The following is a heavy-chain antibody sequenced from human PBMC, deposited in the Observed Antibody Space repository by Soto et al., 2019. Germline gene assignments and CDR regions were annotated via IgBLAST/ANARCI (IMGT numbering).Heavy chain of an antibody. CDR3: AREVVVVVAATVNWFDP. J-gene: IGHJ5*02. CDR1: GYTFTSYY. Sequence: ASVKVSCKASGYTFTSYYMHWVRQAPGQGLEWMGIINPSGGSTSYAQKFQGRVTMTRDTSTSTVYMELSSLRSEDTAVYYCAREVVVVVAATVNWFDPWGQGTLVTVSS. D-gene: IGHD2-15*01. CDR2: INPSGGST. V-gene: IGHV1-46*03.